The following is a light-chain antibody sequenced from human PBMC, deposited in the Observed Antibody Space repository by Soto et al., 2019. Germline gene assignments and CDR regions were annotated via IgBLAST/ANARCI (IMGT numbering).Light chain of an antibody. V-gene: IGKV3-15*01. J-gene: IGKJ5*01. CDR3: QQYNNWPPIT. CDR2: GAS. Sequence: VLTQSPGTLSLSPGEIATLYFSASQSVSSSYLAWYQQKPGQAPRLLIYGASSRATGIPARFSGSGSGTEFTLTISSLQSEDFAVYYCQQYNNWPPITFGQGTRLEIK. CDR1: QSVSSSY.